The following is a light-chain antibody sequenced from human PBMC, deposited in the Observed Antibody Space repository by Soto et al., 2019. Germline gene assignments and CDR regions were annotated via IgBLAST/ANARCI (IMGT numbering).Light chain of an antibody. CDR1: QSVTSNY. CDR2: DAS. Sequence: EIVLTQSPGTLSLSPGERVTLSCWASQSVTSNYLAWYQQKPGQAPRLIIHDASTRATGIPDRFSGSGSGTDFTLTINSLEPEDFAVYYCQQYVNFPWTFGHGTKVEVK. CDR3: QQYVNFPWT. J-gene: IGKJ1*01. V-gene: IGKV3-20*01.